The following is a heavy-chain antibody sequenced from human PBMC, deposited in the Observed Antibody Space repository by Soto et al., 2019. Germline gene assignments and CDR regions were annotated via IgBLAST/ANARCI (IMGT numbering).Heavy chain of an antibody. CDR1: GSTVSSNY. CDR2: IYSGGST. V-gene: IGHV3-66*01. D-gene: IGHD5-12*01. Sequence: EVQLVESGGGLVQPGGSLRLSCAASGSTVSSNYMSWVRQAPGKGLEWVSVIYSGGSTYYADSVKGRFTISRDNSKNTLYLQMNSLRAEDTAVYYCANQRGGYDRDFDYWGQGTLLTVSS. CDR3: ANQRGGYDRDFDY. J-gene: IGHJ4*02.